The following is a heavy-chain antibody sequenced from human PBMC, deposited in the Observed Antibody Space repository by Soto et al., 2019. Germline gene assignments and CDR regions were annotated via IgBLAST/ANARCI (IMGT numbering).Heavy chain of an antibody. CDR2: ISGSGDNT. J-gene: IGHJ4*02. CDR3: AILAWGSSSDY. V-gene: IGHV3-23*01. CDR1: GFTFNAYA. Sequence: GVLRLACAASGFTFNAYAMSWVRQAPGKGLEWVSTISGSGDNTYNADSVKGRFTVSRDNSKSTLYLQMNSLRVEDTAVYYCAILAWGSSSDYWGQGTLVTVSS. D-gene: IGHD3-16*01.